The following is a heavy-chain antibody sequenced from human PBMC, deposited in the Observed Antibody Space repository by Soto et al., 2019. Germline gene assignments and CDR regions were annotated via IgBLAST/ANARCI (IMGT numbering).Heavy chain of an antibody. D-gene: IGHD6-13*01. Sequence: QVQLVQSGAEVKKPGSSVKVSCKASGGTFSSYAISWVRQAPGQGLEWMGGIIPIFGTANYAQKVQGRVTITADDATSTAYMALSSLRSEDTDVYYCARGYSSSWYVPPGDYWGQGTLVTVSS. CDR3: ARGYSSSWYVPPGDY. CDR1: GGTFSSYA. J-gene: IGHJ4*02. CDR2: IIPIFGTA. V-gene: IGHV1-69*12.